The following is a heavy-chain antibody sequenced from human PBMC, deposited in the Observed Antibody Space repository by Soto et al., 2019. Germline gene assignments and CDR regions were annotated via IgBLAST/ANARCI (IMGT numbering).Heavy chain of an antibody. CDR1: GFTFTSSA. V-gene: IGHV1-58*01. D-gene: IGHD1-26*01. Sequence: ASVKVSCKASGFTFTSSAVQWVRQARGQRLEWIGWIVVGSGNTNYAQKFQERVTITRDMSTSTAYMELSSLRSEDTAVYYCAADPIVGAILHDYWGQGTLVTVSS. CDR3: AADPIVGAILHDY. CDR2: IVVGSGNT. J-gene: IGHJ4*02.